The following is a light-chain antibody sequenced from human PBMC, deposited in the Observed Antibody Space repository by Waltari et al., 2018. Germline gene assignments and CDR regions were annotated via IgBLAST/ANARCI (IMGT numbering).Light chain of an antibody. V-gene: IGKV3-15*01. J-gene: IGKJ1*01. CDR2: GAS. Sequence: ETVVTQSPATLSVSPGERVTLPCRTSQSIGSKLAWYQQKPGQAPRRLIHGASIRATGIPARFSGSGSETEFTLTISSLQSEDFAVYYCQQYNNWPPGTFGQGTKVEI. CDR3: QQYNNWPPGT. CDR1: QSIGSK.